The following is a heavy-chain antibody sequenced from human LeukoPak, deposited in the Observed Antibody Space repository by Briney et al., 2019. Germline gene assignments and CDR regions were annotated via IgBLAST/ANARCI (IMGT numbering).Heavy chain of an antibody. CDR3: ARAPPYCGGDCLDYYYYYGMDV. V-gene: IGHV4-59*01. CDR2: IYYSGST. CDR1: GGSISSYY. J-gene: IGHJ6*02. D-gene: IGHD2-21*02. Sequence: SETLSLTCTVSGGSISSYYWSWIRQPPGKGLEWIGYIYYSGSTNYNPSLKSRVTISVDTSKNQFSLKLSSVTAADTAVYYCARAPPYCGGDCLDYYYYYGMDVWGQGTTVTVSS.